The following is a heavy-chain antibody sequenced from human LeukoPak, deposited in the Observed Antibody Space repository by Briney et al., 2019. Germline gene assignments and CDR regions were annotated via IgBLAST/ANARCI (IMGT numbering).Heavy chain of an antibody. CDR3: ARERYCSSTSCYTDDAFDI. D-gene: IGHD2-2*02. V-gene: IGHV4-4*07. J-gene: IGHJ3*02. CDR2: IYTSGST. Sequence: SETLSLTCTVSGGSISSYYWSWIRQPAGKGLEWIGRIYTSGSTNYNPSLKSRVTMSVDTSKNQFSLKLSSVTAADTAVYYCARERYCSSTSCYTDDAFDIWGQGAMVTVSS. CDR1: GGSISSYY.